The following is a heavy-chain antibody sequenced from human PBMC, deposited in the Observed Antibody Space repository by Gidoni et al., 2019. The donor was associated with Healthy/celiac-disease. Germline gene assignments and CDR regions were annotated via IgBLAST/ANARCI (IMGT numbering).Heavy chain of an antibody. Sequence: EVQLVESGGGLVQPGGSLRLSCAASGFTFSSYWMPWVRQAPGKGLVWVSRINSDGSSTSYADSVKGRFTISRDNAKNTLYLQMNSLRAEDTAVYYCARDDYYYGSGSYAEHYYYGMDVWGQGTTVTVSS. J-gene: IGHJ6*02. D-gene: IGHD3-10*01. CDR1: GFTFSSYW. CDR3: ARDDYYYGSGSYAEHYYYGMDV. CDR2: INSDGSST. V-gene: IGHV3-74*01.